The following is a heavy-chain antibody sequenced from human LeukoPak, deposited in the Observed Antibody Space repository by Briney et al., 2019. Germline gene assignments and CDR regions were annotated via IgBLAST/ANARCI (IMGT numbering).Heavy chain of an antibody. V-gene: IGHV1-2*02. CDR3: SRATAMVFEEIEYYFDY. J-gene: IGHJ4*02. CDR1: GYTFTVYY. D-gene: IGHD5-18*01. CDR2: INPNSGGT. Sequence: ASVKVSFKASGYTFTVYYMHWVRQAPGQGLEWMGWINPNSGGTNYAQKFQGRVTMTRDTSISTAYMELSRLRSDDTAVYYCSRATAMVFEEIEYYFDYWGQGTLVTVSS.